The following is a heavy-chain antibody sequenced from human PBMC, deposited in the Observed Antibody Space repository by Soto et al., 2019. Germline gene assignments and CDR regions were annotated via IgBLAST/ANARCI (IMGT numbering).Heavy chain of an antibody. CDR2: INAGNGNT. J-gene: IGHJ4*02. D-gene: IGHD3-10*01. V-gene: IGHV1-3*01. CDR3: ARGAPPNGSGSYCFVY. Sequence: GASVKVSCKASGYTFTSYAMHWARQAPGQRLEWMGWINAGNGNTKYSQKFQGRVTITRDTSASTAYMELRSLRSDDTAVYYCARGAPPNGSGSYCFVYWGQGTLVTVSS. CDR1: GYTFTSYA.